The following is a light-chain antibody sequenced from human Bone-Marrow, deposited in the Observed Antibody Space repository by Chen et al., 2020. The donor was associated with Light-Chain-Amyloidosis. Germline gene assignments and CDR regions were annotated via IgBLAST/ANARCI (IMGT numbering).Light chain of an antibody. CDR3: SSYTITNTLV. Sequence: QPALTQPASVSGSPGQSITISCTGTSSDVGGDNHVSWYQQHPDKAPKLMIYEVTNRPSGVPDRFSGSKSDNPASLTISGLQTEDEADYFCSSYTITNTLVFGSGTRVTVL. V-gene: IGLV2-14*01. CDR2: EVT. J-gene: IGLJ1*01. CDR1: SSDVGGDNH.